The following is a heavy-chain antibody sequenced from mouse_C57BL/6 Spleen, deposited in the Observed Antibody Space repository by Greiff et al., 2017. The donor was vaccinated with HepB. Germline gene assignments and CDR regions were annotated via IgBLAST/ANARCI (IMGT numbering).Heavy chain of an antibody. D-gene: IGHD2-1*01. CDR3: ARIPYYGKNAMDY. CDR2: IYPGSGNT. J-gene: IGHJ4*01. V-gene: IGHV1-66*01. Sequence: QVQLKESGPELVKPGASVKISCKASGYSFTSYYIHWVKQRPGQGLEWIGWIYPGSGNTKYNEKFKGKATLTADTSSSTAYMQLSSLTSEDSAVYYCARIPYYGKNAMDYWGQGTSVTVSS. CDR1: GYSFTSYY.